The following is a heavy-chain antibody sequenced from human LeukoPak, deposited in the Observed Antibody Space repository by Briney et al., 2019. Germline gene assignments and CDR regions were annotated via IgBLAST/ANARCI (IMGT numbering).Heavy chain of an antibody. D-gene: IGHD6-6*01. CDR1: GFTFSSYA. J-gene: IGHJ4*02. CDR3: ARDEYSCANFDY. Sequence: GRSLRLSCAASGFTFSSYAMHWVRQAPGKGLEWVAVISYDGSNKYYADSVKGRFTISRDNSKNTLYLQMNSLRAEDTAVYYCARDEYSCANFDYWGQGTLVTVSS. CDR2: ISYDGSNK. V-gene: IGHV3-30-3*01.